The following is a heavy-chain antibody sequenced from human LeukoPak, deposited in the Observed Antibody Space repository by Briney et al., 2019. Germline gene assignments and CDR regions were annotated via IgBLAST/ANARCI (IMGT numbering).Heavy chain of an antibody. J-gene: IGHJ6*03. D-gene: IGHD6-13*01. CDR2: IRYDGSNK. V-gene: IGHV3-30*02. CDR3: AKDRLYSSSWYDYYYYMDV. Sequence: GGSLRLSCAASGFTFSSYGMHWVRQAPGKGLEWVAFIRYDGSNKYYADSVKGRFTISRDNSKNTLYLQMNSLRAEDTAVYYCAKDRLYSSSWYDYYYYMDVWGKGTTVTVSS. CDR1: GFTFSSYG.